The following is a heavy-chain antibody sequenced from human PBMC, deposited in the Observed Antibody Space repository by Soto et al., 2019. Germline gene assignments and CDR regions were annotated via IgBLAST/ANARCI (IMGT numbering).Heavy chain of an antibody. CDR2: ISYDGSNK. Sequence: QVQLVESGGGVVQPGRSLRLSCAASGFTFSSYGMHWVRQAPGKGLEWVAVISYDGSNKYYADSVKGRFTISRDNSKNTMYLQMSSLGAEDTAVYYCAKDGRRGSYRYYYGMDVWGQGTTVTVSS. CDR3: AKDGRRGSYRYYYGMDV. J-gene: IGHJ6*02. V-gene: IGHV3-30*18. CDR1: GFTFSSYG. D-gene: IGHD1-26*01.